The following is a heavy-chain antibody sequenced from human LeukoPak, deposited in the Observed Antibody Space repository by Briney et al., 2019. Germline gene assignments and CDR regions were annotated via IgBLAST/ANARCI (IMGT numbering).Heavy chain of an antibody. Sequence: PGGTLRLSCAASGFTFNSYGMSWVRQAPGKGLEWVSAISGSGGSTYYADSVKGRFTISRDNSKNTLYLQMNSLRAEDTAVYYCANSGNYYGSGSYHQFDYWGQGTLVTVSS. D-gene: IGHD3-10*01. V-gene: IGHV3-23*01. CDR1: GFTFNSYG. CDR2: ISGSGGST. J-gene: IGHJ4*02. CDR3: ANSGNYYGSGSYHQFDY.